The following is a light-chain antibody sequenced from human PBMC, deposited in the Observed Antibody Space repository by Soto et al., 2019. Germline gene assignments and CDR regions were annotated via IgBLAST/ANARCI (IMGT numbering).Light chain of an antibody. J-gene: IGKJ4*01. CDR1: QDISKY. Sequence: DIQMTQSPSSLSASVGDRVTITCQASQDISKYLNWYQQKPGKVPKLLIYDASNLETGVPSRFSGSGSGTDFTFTISSLQPEDIATYYCQQFGNPPPTFGGGTKVEIK. V-gene: IGKV1-33*01. CDR2: DAS. CDR3: QQFGNPPPT.